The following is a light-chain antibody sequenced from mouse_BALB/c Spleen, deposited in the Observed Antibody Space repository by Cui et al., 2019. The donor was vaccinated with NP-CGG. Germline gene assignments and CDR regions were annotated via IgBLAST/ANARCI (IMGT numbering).Light chain of an antibody. CDR1: TGAVTTSNY. CDR2: GTN. V-gene: IGLV1*01. CDR3: ALWYSNHWV. J-gene: IGLJ1*01. Sequence: QAVVTQESALTTSPGETVTLTCRSSTGAVTTSNYANWVQEKPDHLFTGLIGGTNNRVPGVPARFSGSLIGDKAALTITGAQTEDEAIYFCALWYSNHWVCGGGTKLTVL.